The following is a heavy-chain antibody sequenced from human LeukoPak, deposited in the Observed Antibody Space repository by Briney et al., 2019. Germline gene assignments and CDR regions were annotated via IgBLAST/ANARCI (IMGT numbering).Heavy chain of an antibody. CDR1: GFTFSSYW. V-gene: IGHV3-7*03. J-gene: IGHJ6*02. CDR3: AKWVPRSLESIYGMDV. CDR2: IKQDGSEK. Sequence: PGGSLRLSCAASGFTFSSYWMSWVRQAPGKGLEWVANIKQDGSEKYYVDSVKGRFTISRDNSKSTLDLQMNSLRAEDTAVYYCAKWVPRSLESIYGMDVWGQGTTVIVSS. D-gene: IGHD3-3*01.